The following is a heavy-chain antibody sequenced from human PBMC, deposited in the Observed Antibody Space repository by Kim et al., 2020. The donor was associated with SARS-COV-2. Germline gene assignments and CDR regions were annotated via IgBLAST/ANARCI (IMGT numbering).Heavy chain of an antibody. V-gene: IGHV1-69*13. D-gene: IGHD2-8*02. J-gene: IGHJ4*02. CDR2: IIPIFGTA. CDR1: GGTFSSYA. Sequence: SVKVSCKASGGTFSSYAISWVRQAPGQGLEWMGGIIPIFGTANYAQKFQGRVTITADESTSTAYMELSSLRSEDTAVYYCARDLVGYGGNPAAFDYWGQGTLVTVSS. CDR3: ARDLVGYGGNPAAFDY.